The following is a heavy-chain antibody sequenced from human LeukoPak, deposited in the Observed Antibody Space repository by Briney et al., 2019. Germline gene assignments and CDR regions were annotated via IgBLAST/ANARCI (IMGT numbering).Heavy chain of an antibody. J-gene: IGHJ4*02. CDR2: IYYSGST. V-gene: IGHV4-59*01. CDR1: GGSISNYY. Sequence: SETLSLTCTVSGGSISNYYWSWIRQPPGKGLEWIGYIYYSGSTNYNPSLKSRVTISVDTSKNQFSLKLSSVTAADTAVYYCARVLYPRYYFDYWGQETLVTVYS. D-gene: IGHD4-17*01. CDR3: ARVLYPRYYFDY.